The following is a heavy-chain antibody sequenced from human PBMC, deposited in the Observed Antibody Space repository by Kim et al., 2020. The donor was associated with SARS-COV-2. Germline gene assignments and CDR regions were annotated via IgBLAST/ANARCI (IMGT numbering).Heavy chain of an antibody. V-gene: IGHV4-4*07. CDR3: ARDGLNTGLY. CDR1: GGSISSYY. D-gene: IGHD4-4*01. J-gene: IGHJ4*02. CDR2: IYTSGNT. Sequence: SETLSLTCTVSGGSISSYYWSWIRQPAGKGLEWIGRIYTSGNTNYNPYLKSRVTMSVDMSKNQFSLKLSSVTAADTALYYCARDGLNTGLYWGQGTLVTVSS.